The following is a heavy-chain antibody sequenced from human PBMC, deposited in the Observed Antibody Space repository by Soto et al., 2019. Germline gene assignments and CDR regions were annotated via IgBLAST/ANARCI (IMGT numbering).Heavy chain of an antibody. CDR1: GFTFSSYG. D-gene: IGHD3-22*01. CDR3: AKDRRYYDSSGYAPVDY. V-gene: IGHV3-30*18. CDR2: ISYDGSNK. J-gene: IGHJ4*02. Sequence: PGGSLRLSYAASGFTFSSYGMHWVRQAPGKGLEWVAVISYDGSNKYYADSVKGRFTISRDNSKNTLYLQMNSLRAEDTAVYYCAKDRRYYDSSGYAPVDYWGQGTLVTVPQ.